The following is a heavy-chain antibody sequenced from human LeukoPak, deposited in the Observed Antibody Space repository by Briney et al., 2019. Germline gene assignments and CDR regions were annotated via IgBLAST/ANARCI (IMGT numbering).Heavy chain of an antibody. CDR1: GDSVSSNSAA. CDR2: TYYRSKWYN. V-gene: IGHV6-1*01. J-gene: IGHJ6*02. CDR3: ARGYYGMDV. Sequence: SQTLSLTCALSGDSVSSNSAAWSWIRQPPSRGLEWLGRTYYRSKWYNDDAVSVKSRITINPDTSKNQFSLHLNSVTPEDTAVYYCARGYYGMDVWGQGTTVIVSS.